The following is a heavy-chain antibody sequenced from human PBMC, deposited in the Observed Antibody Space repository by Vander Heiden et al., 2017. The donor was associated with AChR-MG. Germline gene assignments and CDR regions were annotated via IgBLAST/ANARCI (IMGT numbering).Heavy chain of an antibody. Sequence: QVQLVQSGAEVKKPGSSVKVSCKASGGTFSSYAISWVRQAPGQGLEWMGGIIPIFGTANYAQKFQGRVTITADESTSTAYRELSSLRSEDTAVYYCARRGDSSGYYYIDWYFDLWGRGTLVTVSS. J-gene: IGHJ2*01. CDR1: GGTFSSYA. D-gene: IGHD3-22*01. V-gene: IGHV1-69*01. CDR3: ARRGDSSGYYYIDWYFDL. CDR2: IIPIFGTA.